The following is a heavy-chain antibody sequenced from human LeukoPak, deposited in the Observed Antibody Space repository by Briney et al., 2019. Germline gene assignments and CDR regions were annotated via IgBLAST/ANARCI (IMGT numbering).Heavy chain of an antibody. J-gene: IGHJ4*02. CDR2: ISSSGSTI. D-gene: IGHD5-12*01. CDR1: GFTFSDYY. V-gene: IGHV3-11*01. CDR3: AKDASGYDDPTDFDY. Sequence: GGSLRLSCAASGFTFSDYYMSWIRQAPGKGLEWVSYISSSGSTIYYADSVKGRFTISRDNAKNSLYLQMNSLRAEDTAVYYCAKDASGYDDPTDFDYWGQGTLVTVSS.